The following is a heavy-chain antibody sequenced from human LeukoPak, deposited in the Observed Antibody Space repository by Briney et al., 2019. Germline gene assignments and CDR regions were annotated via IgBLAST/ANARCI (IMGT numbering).Heavy chain of an antibody. Sequence: GGSLRLSCAASGFTFSTYGIHWVRQAPGKGLEWVSSISSSGSSTYYADSVKGRFTISRDNYKNTLFLQMNSLRAEDTAVYYCATQRSGWHYFDYWGQGTLVTVSS. CDR3: ATQRSGWHYFDY. CDR2: ISSSGSST. J-gene: IGHJ4*02. D-gene: IGHD6-19*01. V-gene: IGHV3-NL1*01. CDR1: GFTFSTYG.